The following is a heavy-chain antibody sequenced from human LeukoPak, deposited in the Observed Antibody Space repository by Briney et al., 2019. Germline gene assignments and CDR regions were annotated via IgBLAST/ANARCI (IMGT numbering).Heavy chain of an antibody. CDR2: ISAYNGNT. CDR1: GYTFTSYG. CDR3: ARDKGGTWFDP. V-gene: IGHV1-18*01. D-gene: IGHD3-16*01. Sequence: ASVKVFCKASGYTFTSYGIICVRQAPGQGLEWMGWISAYNGNTNYAQKLQGRVTMTTDTSTSTAYMELRSLRADDTAVYYCARDKGGTWFDPWGQGTLVTVSS. J-gene: IGHJ5*02.